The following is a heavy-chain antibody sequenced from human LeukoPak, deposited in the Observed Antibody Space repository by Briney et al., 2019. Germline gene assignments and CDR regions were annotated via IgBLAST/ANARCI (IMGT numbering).Heavy chain of an antibody. Sequence: TSSETLSLTCTVSGVSISSYYWSWTRQPPGKGLEWIGYIYYSGSTNYNPSLKSRVTISVDTCKNQFSLKLSSVTAADTAVYYCARVRGGGYVSYYYYYMDVWGKGTTVTVSS. CDR1: GVSISSYY. V-gene: IGHV4-59*01. D-gene: IGHD5-12*01. J-gene: IGHJ6*03. CDR3: ARVRGGGYVSYYYYYMDV. CDR2: IYYSGST.